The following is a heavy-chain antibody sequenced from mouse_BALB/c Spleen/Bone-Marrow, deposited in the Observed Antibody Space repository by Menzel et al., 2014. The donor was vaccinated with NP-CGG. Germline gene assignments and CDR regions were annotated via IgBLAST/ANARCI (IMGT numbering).Heavy chain of an antibody. CDR1: GYTFTSYT. CDR3: ARAAYYRYDEGAWFAY. D-gene: IGHD2-14*01. Sequence: QVQLKQSGAELARPGASVKMSCKASGYTFTSYTMHWVKQRPGQGLEWIGYINPSSGYTNYNQKFEDKATLTADKSSSTAYMQLSSLTSEDSAVYYCARAAYYRYDEGAWFAYWGQGTLVTASA. V-gene: IGHV1-4*01. J-gene: IGHJ3*01. CDR2: INPSSGYT.